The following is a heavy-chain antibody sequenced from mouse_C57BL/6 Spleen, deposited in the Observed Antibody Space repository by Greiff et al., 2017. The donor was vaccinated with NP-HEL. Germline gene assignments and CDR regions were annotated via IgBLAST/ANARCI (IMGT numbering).Heavy chain of an antibody. Sequence: EVQLQQSGPGLVKPSQSLSLTCSVTGYSITSGYYWNWIRQFPGNKLEWMGYISYDGSNNYNQSLKNRISITRDTSKNQFFLKLKSVTAEDTATYYCAGQLTGTDFYYWGQGTTLTVSS. CDR2: ISYDGSN. CDR3: AGQLTGTDFYY. CDR1: GYSITSGYY. D-gene: IGHD4-1*01. V-gene: IGHV3-6*01. J-gene: IGHJ2*01.